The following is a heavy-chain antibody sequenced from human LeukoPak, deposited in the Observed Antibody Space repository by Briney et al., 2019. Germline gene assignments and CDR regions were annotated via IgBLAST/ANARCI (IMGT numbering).Heavy chain of an antibody. D-gene: IGHD4-23*01. CDR1: GFTFSNYE. Sequence: PGGSLRLSCAASGFTFSNYEMNWVRQAPGKGLEWVSYINSDGSTIYYADSVKGRFTMSRDNAKNSLYLQMNSLRAEDTAVYYCAKVVRSSGGIYPSPDYWGQGTLVTVSS. CDR3: AKVVRSSGGIYPSPDY. CDR2: INSDGSTI. V-gene: IGHV3-48*03. J-gene: IGHJ4*02.